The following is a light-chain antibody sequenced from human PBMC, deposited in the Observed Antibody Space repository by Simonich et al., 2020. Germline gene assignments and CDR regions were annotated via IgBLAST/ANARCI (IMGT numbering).Light chain of an antibody. J-gene: IGLJ3*02. V-gene: IGLV2-14*01. CDR3: SSYTSSSPWV. CDR2: DVS. CDR1: RHYVGGYNY. Sequence: QSARTPPDSVPGAPGQSITISFTGNRHYVGGYNYVPWYHKHPSKAPKLMIDDVSKRPSGVSTRFSGSKSGNTASLTISGLQAEDEADDYCSSYTSSSPWVFGGGTKLTVL.